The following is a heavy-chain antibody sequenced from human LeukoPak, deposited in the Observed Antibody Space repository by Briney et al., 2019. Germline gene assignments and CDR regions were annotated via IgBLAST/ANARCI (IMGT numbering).Heavy chain of an antibody. Sequence: SETLSLTCTVSGSMYNYYWSWIRQPPGKGLEWIGYIHCNGITNYNPSLKSRVTMSLDTSKNQVSLKLNSVTAADTAVYYCARHISSGGTYAHFDYWGQGTLVTVSS. CDR2: IHCNGIT. CDR3: ARHISSGGTYAHFDY. V-gene: IGHV4-59*08. CDR1: GSMYNYY. J-gene: IGHJ4*02. D-gene: IGHD1-26*01.